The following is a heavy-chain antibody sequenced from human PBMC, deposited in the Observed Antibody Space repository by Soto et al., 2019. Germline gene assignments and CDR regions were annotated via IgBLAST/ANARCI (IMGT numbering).Heavy chain of an antibody. J-gene: IGHJ5*02. V-gene: IGHV1-69*15. CDR1: GGTFSSYA. CDR3: ARAVGSTWYVRFDP. CDR2: IIPIFNTT. D-gene: IGHD6-13*01. Sequence: QVQLVQSGAEVKKPGSSVKVSCKASGGTFSSYAISWVRQAPGQGLEWMGRIIPIFNTTNYAQKFQGRVTXTADESTSTAYMELSSLRSEDTAVYSCARAVGSTWYVRFDPWGQGTLVTVSS.